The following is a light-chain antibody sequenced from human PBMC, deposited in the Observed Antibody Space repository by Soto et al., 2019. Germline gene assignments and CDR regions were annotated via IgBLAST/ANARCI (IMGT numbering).Light chain of an antibody. Sequence: DIQLTQSPSFLSASVGDRVTITCRASQGISSYLAWYQQKPGKAPKLLIYAASTLQSGVPSRFSGSGSGTEFTLTISSLQPEDFATYYCQQLNSYPPGYTLGQGTKLEIK. V-gene: IGKV1-9*01. CDR3: QQLNSYPPGYT. CDR1: QGISSY. CDR2: AAS. J-gene: IGKJ2*01.